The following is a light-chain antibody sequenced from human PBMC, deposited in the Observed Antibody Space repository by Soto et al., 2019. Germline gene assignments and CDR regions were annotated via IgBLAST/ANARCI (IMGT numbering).Light chain of an antibody. J-gene: IGKJ5*01. Sequence: DIQMTQSPSTLSASGGDRVTITCWASQSISSWLAWYQQKPGKAPKLLIYDASSLESGVPSRFSGSGSGTEFTLTISSLQPDDFATYYCQQYNSYSPITFGQGTHWRLN. CDR3: QQYNSYSPIT. CDR2: DAS. V-gene: IGKV1-5*01. CDR1: QSISSW.